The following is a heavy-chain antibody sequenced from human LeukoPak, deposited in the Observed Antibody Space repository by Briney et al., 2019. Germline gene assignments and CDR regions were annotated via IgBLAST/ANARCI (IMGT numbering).Heavy chain of an antibody. J-gene: IGHJ4*02. CDR3: ARDPLPSYGYFDY. D-gene: IGHD4-17*01. CDR1: RFTFSSYS. CDR2: ISSSSSTI. Sequence: GGSLRLSCAASRFTFSSYSMNWVRQAPGKGLEWVSYISSSSSTIYYADSVKGRFTISRDNAKNSLYLQMNSLRAEDTAVYYCARDPLPSYGYFDYWGQGTLVTVSS. V-gene: IGHV3-48*01.